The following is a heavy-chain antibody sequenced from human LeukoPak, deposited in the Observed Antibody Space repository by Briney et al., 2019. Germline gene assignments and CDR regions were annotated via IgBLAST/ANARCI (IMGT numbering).Heavy chain of an antibody. J-gene: IGHJ4*02. CDR1: GFTVSSNY. V-gene: IGHV3-53*01. D-gene: IGHD5-18*01. CDR3: ARTAMEPGYFDY. CDR2: IYSGGST. Sequence: GGSLRLSCAASGFTVSSNYMSWVRQAPGKGLEWVSVIYSGGSTYYADSVKGRFTISRDNAKNSLYLQTNSLRAEDTAVYYCARTAMEPGYFDYWGQGTLVTVSS.